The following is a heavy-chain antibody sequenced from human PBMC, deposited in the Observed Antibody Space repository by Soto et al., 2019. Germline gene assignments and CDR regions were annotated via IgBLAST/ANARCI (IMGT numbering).Heavy chain of an antibody. CDR1: GYTLTELS. CDR3: ATADWQLLSDAFDI. D-gene: IGHD2-15*01. Sequence: ASVKVSCKVSGYTLTELSMHWVRQAPGKGLEWMGGFDPEDGETIYAQKFQGRVTMTEDTSTDTAYMELSSLRSEDTAVYYCATADWQLLSDAFDIWGQGTMVTVPS. CDR2: FDPEDGET. J-gene: IGHJ3*02. V-gene: IGHV1-24*01.